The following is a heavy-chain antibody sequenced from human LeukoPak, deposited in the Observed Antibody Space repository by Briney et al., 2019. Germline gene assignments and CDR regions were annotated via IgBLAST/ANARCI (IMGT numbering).Heavy chain of an antibody. CDR3: AKDISYQWGYYYYGMDV. D-gene: IGHD1-26*01. CDR2: ISGDGGST. J-gene: IGHJ6*02. CDR1: GFTINDYA. Sequence: GGSLRLSYAASGFTINDYAIHWVRQAPGNRLEWVSLISGDGGSTYYADSVKGRFTISRDNSKNSLYLQMNSLRTEDTALYYCAKDISYQWGYYYYGMDVWGQGTTVTVSS. V-gene: IGHV3-43*02.